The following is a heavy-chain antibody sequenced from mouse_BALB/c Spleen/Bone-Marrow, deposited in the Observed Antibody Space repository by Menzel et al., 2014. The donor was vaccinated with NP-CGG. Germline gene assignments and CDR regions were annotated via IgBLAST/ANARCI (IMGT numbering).Heavy chain of an antibody. V-gene: IGHV1-18*01. CDR1: GYTFAEYT. CDR2: INPNNGGT. Sequence: EVQLQESGPELVKPGASVKISCKTSGYTFAEYTMHWVKQSHGKSLEWIGGINPNNGGTSYNQKFKGKATLTVDKSSSTAYMELRSLTSEDSAVYYCAREAYYYGSSPGWFAYWGQGTLVTVSA. J-gene: IGHJ3*01. CDR3: AREAYYYGSSPGWFAY. D-gene: IGHD1-1*01.